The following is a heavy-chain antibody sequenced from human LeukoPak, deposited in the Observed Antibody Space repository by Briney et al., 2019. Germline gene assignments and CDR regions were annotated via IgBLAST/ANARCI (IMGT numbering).Heavy chain of an antibody. Sequence: GGSLRLSCAASGFTFSSYWMHWVRQAPGKGLVWVSCINSDGSSTYYADSVKGRFTISRDNSKNTLYLQMNSLRAEDTAVYYCAKDHLLGVGATVRIGAFDIWGQGTMVTVSS. CDR3: AKDHLLGVGATVRIGAFDI. D-gene: IGHD1-26*01. J-gene: IGHJ3*02. V-gene: IGHV3-74*01. CDR2: INSDGSST. CDR1: GFTFSSYW.